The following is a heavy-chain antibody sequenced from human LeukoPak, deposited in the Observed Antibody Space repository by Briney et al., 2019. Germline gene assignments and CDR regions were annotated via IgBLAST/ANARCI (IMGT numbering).Heavy chain of an antibody. V-gene: IGHV3-49*03. J-gene: IGHJ4*02. D-gene: IGHD3-22*01. CDR1: GFSFGDYA. CDR2: IKTKRYDGAT. Sequence: GGSLRLSCTASGFSFGDYAMSWFRQAPGKGLEWVGFIKTKRYDGATEYAASVKGRFTLSRDDPNSIAYLEMNSLKTEDTAVYYCARSSSYSPYYFDSWGQGTLVTVSS. CDR3: ARSSSYSPYYFDS.